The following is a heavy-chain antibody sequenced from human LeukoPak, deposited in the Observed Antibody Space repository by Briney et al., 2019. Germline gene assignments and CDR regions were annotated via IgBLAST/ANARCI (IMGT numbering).Heavy chain of an antibody. J-gene: IGHJ4*02. CDR3: ARDASGWSGDYFDY. Sequence: SETLSLTCTVSGGSISSYYWSWIRQPPGKGLEWIGYIYYSGSTNYNPSLKSRVTISVDTSKNQFSLKLSSVTAADTAVYYCARDASGWSGDYFDYWGQGILVTVSS. CDR1: GGSISSYY. CDR2: IYYSGST. D-gene: IGHD6-19*01. V-gene: IGHV4-59*12.